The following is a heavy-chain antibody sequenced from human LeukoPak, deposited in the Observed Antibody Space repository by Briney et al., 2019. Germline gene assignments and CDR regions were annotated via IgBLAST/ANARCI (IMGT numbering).Heavy chain of an antibody. J-gene: IGHJ4*02. CDR3: ARDEYYYDSSGYYFVY. CDR1: GGSISSYY. D-gene: IGHD3-22*01. V-gene: IGHV4-4*07. Sequence: SETLSLTRTVSGGSISSYYWSWIRQPAGKGLEWIGRIYTSGSTNYNPSLKSRVTMSVDTSKNQFSLKLSSVTAADTAVYYCARDEYYYDSSGYYFVYWGQGTLVTVSS. CDR2: IYTSGST.